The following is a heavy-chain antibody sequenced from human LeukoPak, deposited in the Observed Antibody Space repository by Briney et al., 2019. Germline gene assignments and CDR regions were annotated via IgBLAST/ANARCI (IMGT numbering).Heavy chain of an antibody. J-gene: IGHJ4*02. V-gene: IGHV4-39*07. CDR1: GGSISSYY. D-gene: IGHD3-10*01. Sequence: SETLSLTCTVSGGSISSYYWGWIRQPPGKGLEWIGSIYYSGSTYYNPSLKSRVTISVDTSKNQFSLKLSSVTAADTAVYYCARGLDYYGSGSYDYWGQGTLVTVSS. CDR3: ARGLDYYGSGSYDY. CDR2: IYYSGST.